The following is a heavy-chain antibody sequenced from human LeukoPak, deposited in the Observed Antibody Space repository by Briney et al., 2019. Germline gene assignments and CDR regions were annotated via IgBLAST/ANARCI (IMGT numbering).Heavy chain of an antibody. CDR3: ARAGPTYYYDSSGYGDFDY. CDR2: IIPIFGTA. D-gene: IGHD3-22*01. V-gene: IGHV1-69*13. J-gene: IGHJ4*02. Sequence: SVKVSCKASGGTFSSYAISWVRQAPGQGLEWMGGIIPIFGTANYAQKFQGRVTITADESTSTAYMELSSLRSEDMAVYYCARAGPTYYYDSSGYGDFDYWGQGTLVTVSS. CDR1: GGTFSSYA.